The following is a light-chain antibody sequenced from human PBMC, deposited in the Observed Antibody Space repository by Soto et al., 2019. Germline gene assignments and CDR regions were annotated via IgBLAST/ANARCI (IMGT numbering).Light chain of an antibody. J-gene: IGLJ1*01. Sequence: QSVLTQPASVSGSPGQSITISCTGTSSDVGGYNYVSWYRPHPGKAPKLMIYDVTNRPSGVSNRFSGSKSGNTASLTISGLQAEDEADYYCSSYTSGGYVFGTGPKLTVL. CDR2: DVT. CDR3: SSYTSGGYV. CDR1: SSDVGGYNY. V-gene: IGLV2-14*01.